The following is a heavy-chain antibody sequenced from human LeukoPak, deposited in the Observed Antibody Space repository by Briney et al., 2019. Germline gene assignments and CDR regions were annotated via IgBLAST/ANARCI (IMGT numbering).Heavy chain of an antibody. D-gene: IGHD6-13*01. Sequence: GESLQISCQGSGYSFTSYWISWVRQMPGKGLEWMGRIDPSDSYTNYSPSFQGHVTISADKSISTAYLQWSSLKASDTAMYYCARPIAAATPWFDPWGQGTLVTVSS. CDR2: IDPSDSYT. CDR1: GYSFTSYW. CDR3: ARPIAAATPWFDP. V-gene: IGHV5-10-1*01. J-gene: IGHJ5*02.